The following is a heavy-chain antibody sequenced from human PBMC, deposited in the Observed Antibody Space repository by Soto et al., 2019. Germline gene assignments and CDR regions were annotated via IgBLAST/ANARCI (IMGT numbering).Heavy chain of an antibody. CDR1: GFSVSNSDYY. CDR3: VSQRTSVLTQAYFDY. CDR2: VYYRGRS. J-gene: IGHJ4*02. D-gene: IGHD2-8*01. Sequence: LDTLSLTCTVSGFSVSNSDYYWGWIRQSPGKGLEWIGSVYYRGRSYSKSSVKSRVTISVDTSKNQFSLNLNSVTASDTAVYFCVSQRTSVLTQAYFDYWGPGALVNVSS. V-gene: IGHV4-39*01.